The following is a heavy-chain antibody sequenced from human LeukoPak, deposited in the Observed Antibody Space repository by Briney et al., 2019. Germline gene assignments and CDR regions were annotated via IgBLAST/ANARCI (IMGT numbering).Heavy chain of an antibody. CDR1: GYTFTGYY. J-gene: IGHJ3*02. D-gene: IGHD3-22*01. V-gene: IGHV1-2*02. CDR3: ARAPYYYDSSGYFGI. Sequence: ASVKVSCKASGYTFTGYYMHWVRQAPGQGLEWMGWINPNSGGTNYAQKFQGRVTMTRDTPISTAYMELSRLRSDDTAVYYCARAPYYYDSSGYFGIWGQGTMVTVSS. CDR2: INPNSGGT.